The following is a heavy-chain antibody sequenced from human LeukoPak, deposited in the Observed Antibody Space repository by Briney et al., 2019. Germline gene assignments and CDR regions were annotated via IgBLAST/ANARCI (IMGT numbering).Heavy chain of an antibody. CDR2: INHSGST. V-gene: IGHV4-34*01. D-gene: IGHD2-21*02. CDR3: ARVLMTAQEYNWFDP. Sequence: SETLSLTCAVYNGSLSGYYWSWIRQPPGKGLEWIGEINHSGSTNYNPSLKSRLTISVDTSRKQFSLKLSSVTAADTAVYYCARVLMTAQEYNWFDPWGQGTLVTVSS. CDR1: NGSLSGYY. J-gene: IGHJ5*02.